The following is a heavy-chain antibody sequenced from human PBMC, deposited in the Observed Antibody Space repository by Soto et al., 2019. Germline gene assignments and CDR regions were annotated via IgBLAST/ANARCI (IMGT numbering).Heavy chain of an antibody. J-gene: IGHJ6*02. V-gene: IGHV1-24*01. CDR1: GYTLTELS. Sequence: VSVKVSCKVSGYTLTELSMHWVRQAPGKGLEWMGGFGPEDGETIYAQKFQGRVTMTEDTSTDTAYMELSSLRSEDTAVYYCATAVAGDYYYYGMHVWGQATTVTVSS. CDR3: ATAVAGDYYYYGMHV. CDR2: FGPEDGET. D-gene: IGHD6-19*01.